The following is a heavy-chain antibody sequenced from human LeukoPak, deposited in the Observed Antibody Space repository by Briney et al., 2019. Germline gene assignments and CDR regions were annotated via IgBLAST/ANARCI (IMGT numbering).Heavy chain of an antibody. D-gene: IGHD2-15*01. Sequence: PGGSLRLSCAASGFTFSSYEMNWVRQAPGKGLEWVSSISSSSSYIYYADSVKGRFTISRDNAKNSLYLQMNSLRAEDTAVYYCARGSGRYYYYMDVWGKGTTVTVSS. CDR2: ISSSSSYI. J-gene: IGHJ6*03. V-gene: IGHV3-21*01. CDR1: GFTFSSYE. CDR3: ARGSGRYYYYMDV.